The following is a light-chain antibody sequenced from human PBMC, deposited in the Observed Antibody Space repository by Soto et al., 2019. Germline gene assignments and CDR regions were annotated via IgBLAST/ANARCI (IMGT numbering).Light chain of an antibody. CDR1: QSVSSSY. CDR2: SGS. J-gene: IGKJ5*01. CDR3: QQYNKWPIT. V-gene: IGKV3-20*01. Sequence: EIVLTQSPGTLSLSPGERATLSCRASQSVSSSYLAWYQQKPGQAPRLLIYSGSNRATGIPDRFSGSGSETEFTLTMSSLQSEDFAVYYCQQYNKWPITFGQGTRLEIK.